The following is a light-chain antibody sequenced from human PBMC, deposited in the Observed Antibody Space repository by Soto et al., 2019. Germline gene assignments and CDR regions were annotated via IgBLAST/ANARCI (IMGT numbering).Light chain of an antibody. CDR1: QSISSY. CDR3: QQYDNLPLT. J-gene: IGKJ4*01. V-gene: IGKV1-33*01. CDR2: AAS. Sequence: DIQMTQSPSSLSPSVGDRVTITCRASQSISSYLNWYQQKPGKAPKLLIYAASSLQSGVPSRFSGSGSGTDFTFTISSLQPEDIATYYCQQYDNLPLTFGGGTKVDIK.